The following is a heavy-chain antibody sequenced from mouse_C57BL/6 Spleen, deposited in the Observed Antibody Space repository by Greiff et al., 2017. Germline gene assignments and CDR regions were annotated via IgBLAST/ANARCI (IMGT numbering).Heavy chain of an antibody. V-gene: IGHV5-16*01. CDR3: ARNSYYYAMDY. CDR2: INYDGSST. Sequence: EVHLVESEGGLVQPGSSMKLSCTASGFTFSDYYMAWVRQVPEKGLEWVANINYDGSSTYYLDSLKSRFIISRDNAKKILYLQMSILKSEDTATYYCARNSYYYAMDYWGQGTSVTVSS. J-gene: IGHJ4*01. CDR1: GFTFSDYY.